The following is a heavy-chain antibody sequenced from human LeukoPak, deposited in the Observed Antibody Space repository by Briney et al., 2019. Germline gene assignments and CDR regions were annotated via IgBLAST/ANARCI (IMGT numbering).Heavy chain of an antibody. CDR3: ARLLTYSSSWGYYYYYYYMDV. CDR2: IYHSGTT. Sequence: SETLSLTCIVSGYSISYDYYWGWIRQPPGKGLEWIGSIYHSGTTYYNPSLKSRVTISVDTSKNQFSLKLSSVTAADTAVYYCARLLTYSSSWGYYYYYYYMDVWGKGTTVTISS. J-gene: IGHJ6*03. CDR1: GYSISYDYY. V-gene: IGHV4-38-2*02. D-gene: IGHD6-13*01.